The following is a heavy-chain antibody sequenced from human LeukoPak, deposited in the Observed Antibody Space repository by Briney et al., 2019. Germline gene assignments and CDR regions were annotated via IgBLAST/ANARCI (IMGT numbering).Heavy chain of an antibody. Sequence: SETLSLTCTVSGGSISSYYWSWIRQPPGKGLGWIGYIYYSGSTNYNPSLKSRVTISVDTSKNQFSLKLSSVTAADTAVYYCARADQNCGGDCYYFDYWGQGTLVTVSS. D-gene: IGHD2-21*02. CDR3: ARADQNCGGDCYYFDY. CDR1: GGSISSYY. CDR2: IYYSGST. J-gene: IGHJ4*02. V-gene: IGHV4-59*01.